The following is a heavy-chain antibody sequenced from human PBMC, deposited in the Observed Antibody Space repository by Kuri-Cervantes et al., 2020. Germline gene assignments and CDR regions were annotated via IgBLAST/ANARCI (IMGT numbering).Heavy chain of an antibody. J-gene: IGHJ4*02. CDR3: ARLWLEWTFDY. CDR1: GGSISSYY. V-gene: IGHV4-4*07. D-gene: IGHD3-3*01. Sequence: GSLRLSCTVSGGSISSYYWSWIRQPAGKGLEWIGRIYTSGSTNYNPSLKSRVTISVDTSKNQFSLKLSSVTAADAAVYYCARLWLEWTFDYWGQGTLVTVSS. CDR2: IYTSGST.